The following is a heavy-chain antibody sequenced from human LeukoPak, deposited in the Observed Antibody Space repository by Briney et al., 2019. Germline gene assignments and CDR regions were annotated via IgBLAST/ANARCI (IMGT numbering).Heavy chain of an antibody. CDR2: ISGSGGSK. Sequence: GGSLRLSCAASGFTFSSYAISWGRQAPGKGLGWVSAISGSGGSKYYAGSVKVRFNISRDNYKNTLYLQMNSLRAEDTAVYYCASRYCSSTSCYYYYGMDVWGQGTTVTVSS. V-gene: IGHV3-23*01. CDR1: GFTFSSYA. CDR3: ASRYCSSTSCYYYYGMDV. J-gene: IGHJ6*02. D-gene: IGHD2-2*01.